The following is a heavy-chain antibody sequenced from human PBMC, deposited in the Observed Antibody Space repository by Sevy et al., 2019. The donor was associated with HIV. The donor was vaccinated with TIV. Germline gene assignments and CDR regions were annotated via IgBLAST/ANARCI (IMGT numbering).Heavy chain of an antibody. V-gene: IGHV1-2*06. CDR1: GYSFSAYF. J-gene: IGHJ4*02. CDR3: ARASGPTVGAYFDS. D-gene: IGHD3-10*01. Sequence: ASVNVSYKASGYSFSAYFLHWVRQAPGQGLEWMGRISPNSGGTVYAQKFRGRVTMTRDTSSTTAYIELTRLKSDDTALYYCARASGPTVGAYFDSWGQGALVTVSS. CDR2: ISPNSGGT.